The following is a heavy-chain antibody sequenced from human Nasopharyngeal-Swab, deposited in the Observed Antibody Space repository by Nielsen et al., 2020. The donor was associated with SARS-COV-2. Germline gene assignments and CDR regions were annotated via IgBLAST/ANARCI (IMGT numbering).Heavy chain of an antibody. D-gene: IGHD1-26*01. CDR1: GGSVSSGSYY. Sequence: SETLSLTCAVSGGSVSSGSYYWSWIRQPPGKGLEWIGYIYYSGSTNYNPSLKSRVTISVDTSKNQFSLKLTSVTAADTAVYYCARDAGGGSFYVDWYFDLWGRGTLVTVSS. CDR3: ARDAGGGSFYVDWYFDL. CDR2: IYYSGST. V-gene: IGHV4-61*01. J-gene: IGHJ2*01.